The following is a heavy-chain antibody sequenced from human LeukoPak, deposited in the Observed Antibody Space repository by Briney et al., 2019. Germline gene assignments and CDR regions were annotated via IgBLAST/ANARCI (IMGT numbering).Heavy chain of an antibody. CDR1: GGSISSYY. CDR2: IYYSGST. V-gene: IGHV4-59*01. CDR3: ARALLDFWSGYYYYFDY. D-gene: IGHD3-3*01. Sequence: SETLSLTCTVSGGSISSYYWSWIRQPPGKGLEWIGYIYYSGSTNYNPSLKSRVTISVDTSKNQFSLKLSSVTAADTAMYYCARALLDFWSGYYYYFDYWGQGTLVTVSS. J-gene: IGHJ4*02.